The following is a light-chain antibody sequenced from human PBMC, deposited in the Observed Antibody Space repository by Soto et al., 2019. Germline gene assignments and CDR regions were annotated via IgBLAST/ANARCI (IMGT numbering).Light chain of an antibody. J-gene: IGKJ4*01. CDR3: QQFTTFPVT. Sequence: AIQLTQSPSSLSASVGDRVTITCRPSQGIASALAWYQQRPGKPPSLLIYDASTSESGGPSRFSGSGSETDFTLTISSLQPEDFGTYYCQQFTTFPVTFGGGTRVEIK. CDR2: DAS. CDR1: QGIASA. V-gene: IGKV1-13*02.